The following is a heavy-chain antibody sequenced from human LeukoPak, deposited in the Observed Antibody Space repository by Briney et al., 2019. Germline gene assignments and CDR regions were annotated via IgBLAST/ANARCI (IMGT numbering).Heavy chain of an antibody. Sequence: GGSLRLSCAASGFTFSSYAMSWVRQAPGKGLEWVSAISGSGGSTYYADSVKGRFTISRDNSKNTLYLQVNSLRAEDTAVYYCAKGLASRYYYYGMDVWGQGTTVTVSS. J-gene: IGHJ6*02. CDR3: AKGLASRYYYYGMDV. CDR1: GFTFSSYA. D-gene: IGHD6-6*01. CDR2: ISGSGGST. V-gene: IGHV3-23*01.